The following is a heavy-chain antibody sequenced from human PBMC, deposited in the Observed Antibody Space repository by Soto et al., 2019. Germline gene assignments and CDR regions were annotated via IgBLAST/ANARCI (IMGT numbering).Heavy chain of an antibody. V-gene: IGHV1-2*04. CDR1: GYTFTGCY. J-gene: IGHJ3*02. CDR3: AREVIAARPVDSSAFDI. D-gene: IGHD6-6*01. CDR2: INPNSGGT. Sequence: ASVKVSCKASGYTFTGCYMHWVRQAPGQGLEWMGWINPNSGGTNYAQKFQGWVTMTRDTSISTAYMELSRLRSDDTAVYYCAREVIAARPVDSSAFDIWGQGTMVTVSS.